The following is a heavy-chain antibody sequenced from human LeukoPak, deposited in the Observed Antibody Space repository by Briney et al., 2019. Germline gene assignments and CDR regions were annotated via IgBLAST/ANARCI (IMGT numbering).Heavy chain of an antibody. CDR1: GYTFTSYG. D-gene: IGHD1-26*01. V-gene: IGHV1-18*01. J-gene: IGHJ5*02. Sequence: ASVRVSCKASGYTFTSYGISWVRQAPGQGLEWMGWISAYNGNTNYAQKLQGRVTMTTDTSTSTAYMELRSLRSDDTAVYYCARDYTVGATIWFDPWGQGTLVTVSS. CDR2: ISAYNGNT. CDR3: ARDYTVGATIWFDP.